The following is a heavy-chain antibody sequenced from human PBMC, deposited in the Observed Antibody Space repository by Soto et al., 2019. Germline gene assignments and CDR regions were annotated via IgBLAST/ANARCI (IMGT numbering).Heavy chain of an antibody. CDR3: ARVRDQLLFYYYYGMDV. CDR2: ISYDGSNK. Sequence: PGGSLRLSCVASGFTFGDYTMSWFRQAPGGGLEWVAVISYDGSNKYYADSVKGRFTISRDNSKNTLYLQMNSLRAEDTAVYYCARVRDQLLFYYYYGMDVWGQGTTVTVSS. D-gene: IGHD2-2*01. J-gene: IGHJ6*02. V-gene: IGHV3-30-3*01. CDR1: GFTFGDYT.